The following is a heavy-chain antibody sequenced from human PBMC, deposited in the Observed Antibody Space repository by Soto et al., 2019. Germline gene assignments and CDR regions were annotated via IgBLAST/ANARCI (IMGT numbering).Heavy chain of an antibody. D-gene: IGHD6-19*01. CDR2: IYYSGST. CDR3: ARRQQWLAGYFDY. CDR1: GDSISSSGFY. Sequence: LSLTCAVSGDSISSSGFYWGWIRQPPGKGLEWIGSIYYSGSTYYNPSLKSRVTISVDTSKSQFSLKMRSVTAADTAVYYCARRQQWLAGYFDYWGQGTLVTVSS. V-gene: IGHV4-39*01. J-gene: IGHJ4*02.